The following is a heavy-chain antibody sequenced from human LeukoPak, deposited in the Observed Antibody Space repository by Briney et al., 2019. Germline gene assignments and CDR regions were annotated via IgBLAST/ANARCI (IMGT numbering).Heavy chain of an antibody. CDR2: IYYSGST. D-gene: IGHD3-22*01. CDR3: ARDSSGLHAFDI. J-gene: IGHJ3*02. CDR1: GGSISSYY. V-gene: IGHV4-59*12. Sequence: PSETLSLTCTVSGGSISSYYWSWIRQPPGKGLEWIGYIYYSGSTNYNPSLKSRVTISVDTSKNQFSLKLSSVTAADTAVYYCARDSSGLHAFDIWGQGTMVTVSS.